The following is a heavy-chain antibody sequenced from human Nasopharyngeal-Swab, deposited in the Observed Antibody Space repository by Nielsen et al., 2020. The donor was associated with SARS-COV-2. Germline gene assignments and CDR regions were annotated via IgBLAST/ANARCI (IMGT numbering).Heavy chain of an antibody. Sequence: SVKVTCKASGGIFSSYAISWVRQAAGQGLEWMGGIIPIFGTAKYAQKFQGRVTITADESTSTAYMELSSLRSEDTAVYYCARGDSVVVIATNWYFDLCGRGTLVTVSS. CDR3: ARGDSVVVIATNWYFDL. CDR1: GGIFSSYA. V-gene: IGHV1-69*13. CDR2: IIPIFGTA. D-gene: IGHD2-21*01. J-gene: IGHJ2*01.